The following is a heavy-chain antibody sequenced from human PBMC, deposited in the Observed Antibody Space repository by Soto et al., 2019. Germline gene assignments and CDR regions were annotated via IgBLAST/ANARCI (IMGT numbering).Heavy chain of an antibody. CDR3: ARGQEGVVATH. CDR2: VKDGGQA. V-gene: IGHV4-34*01. CDR1: GGSLSGYY. Sequence: QVQLQQWGAGLLKPSETLSLTCAVTGGSLSGYYWSWIRQPPGKGLEWIGVVKDGGQANYCPSHRGRVTIASDTSNNQFSVRLNSVTAADTGVYYCARGQEGVVATHWDQGSLVAVSS. D-gene: IGHD5-12*01. J-gene: IGHJ4*02.